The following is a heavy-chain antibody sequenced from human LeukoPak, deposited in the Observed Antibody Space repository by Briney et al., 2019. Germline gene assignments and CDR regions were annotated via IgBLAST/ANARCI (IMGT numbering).Heavy chain of an antibody. CDR1: GGSISSGGYY. V-gene: IGHV4-31*03. J-gene: IGHJ4*02. CDR3: ARTAGVLGQNDY. D-gene: IGHD3-10*01. CDR2: IYYSGST. Sequence: SQTLSLTCTVSGGSISSGGYYWSWIRQHPGKGLEWIGHIYYSGSTYYNPSLKSRVTISVDTSKNQFSLKLSSVTAADTAVYYCARTAGVLGQNDYWGQGTLVTVSS.